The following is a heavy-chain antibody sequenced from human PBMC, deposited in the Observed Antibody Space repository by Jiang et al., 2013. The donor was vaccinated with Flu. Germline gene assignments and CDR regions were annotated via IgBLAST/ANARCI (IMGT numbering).Heavy chain of an antibody. Sequence: GAEVKKPGESLRISCRSSGYSFTNYWIGWVRQMPGKGLEWMGIIYPGDSDTRYSPSFQGQVTVSADKSISTAYLQWSSLKASDTAIYYCARRLGYCSSTSCSNYYYYGMDVWAKGPRSPSP. J-gene: IGHJ6*02. CDR2: IYPGDSDT. D-gene: IGHD2-2*01. CDR3: ARRLGYCSSTSCSNYYYYGMDV. V-gene: IGHV5-51*01. CDR1: GYSFTNYW.